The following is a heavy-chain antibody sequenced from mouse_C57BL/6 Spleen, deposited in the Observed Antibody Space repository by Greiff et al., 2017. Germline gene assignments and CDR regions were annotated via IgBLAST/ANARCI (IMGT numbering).Heavy chain of an antibody. J-gene: IGHJ4*01. CDR3: ARSKRGENAMDY. V-gene: IGHV1-39*01. Sequence: VQLKESGPELVKPGASVKISCKASGYSFTDYNMNWVKQSNGQSLEWIGVINPNYGTTSYNQKFKGKDTLTVDQSSSTAYMQLNSLTSEDSAVYYCARSKRGENAMDYWGQGTSVTVSS. CDR2: INPNYGTT. CDR1: GYSFTDYN.